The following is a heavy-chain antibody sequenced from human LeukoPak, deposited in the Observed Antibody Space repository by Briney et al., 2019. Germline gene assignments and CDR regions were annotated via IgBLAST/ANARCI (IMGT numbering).Heavy chain of an antibody. Sequence: ASVKFSCKASGYTFTSYGISWVRQAPGQGLEWMGWISAYNGNTNYAQKLQGRVTMTTDTSTSTAYMELRSLRSDDTDVYYCARGPSCSSTSCYTRNPEDYWGQGTLVTVSS. D-gene: IGHD2-2*02. CDR3: ARGPSCSSTSCYTRNPEDY. CDR1: GYTFTSYG. V-gene: IGHV1-18*01. CDR2: ISAYNGNT. J-gene: IGHJ4*02.